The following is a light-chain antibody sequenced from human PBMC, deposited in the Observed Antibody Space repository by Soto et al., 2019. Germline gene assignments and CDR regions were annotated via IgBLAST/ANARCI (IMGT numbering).Light chain of an antibody. V-gene: IGKV3-20*01. CDR2: GAS. CDR3: QQYERSLT. Sequence: EIVLTQSPGTLSLSPGERATLSCRASQSVSTSDFAWYQQKPGQAPRLLMYGASHRASGIPDRFSGSGSGTDFTLTISRPQTPDLEVYYCQQYERSLTVGGGTKVDIK. CDR1: QSVSTSD. J-gene: IGKJ4*01.